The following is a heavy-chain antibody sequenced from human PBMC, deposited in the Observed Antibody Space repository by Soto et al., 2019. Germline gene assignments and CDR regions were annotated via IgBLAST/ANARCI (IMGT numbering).Heavy chain of an antibody. CDR2: LNPKSGTI. Sequence: QVQLVQSGAEVTKPGASVKVSCKTSGYTFTAHYLHWVRQAPGQGLEWMGWLNPKSGTIDYVQKFQGRVTLTRDTSNSTGFLELRRLRSDDTAVYYCALTSEVQLVRSLDFWGQGTLVTVSS. V-gene: IGHV1-2*02. J-gene: IGHJ4*02. D-gene: IGHD1-1*01. CDR3: ALTSEVQLVRSLDF. CDR1: GYTFTAHY.